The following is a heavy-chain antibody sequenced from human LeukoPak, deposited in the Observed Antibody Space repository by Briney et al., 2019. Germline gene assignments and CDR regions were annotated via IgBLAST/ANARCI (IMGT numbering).Heavy chain of an antibody. J-gene: IGHJ3*02. V-gene: IGHV3-30*02. CDR1: GFTFSSYA. Sequence: GGSLRLSCAASGFTFSSYAMSWVRQAPGKGLEWVAFIRYDGSNKYYADSVKGRFTISRDNSKNTLYLQMNSLRAEDTAVYYCARQGPGYLADAFDIWGQGTMVTVSS. CDR2: IRYDGSNK. D-gene: IGHD6-25*01. CDR3: ARQGPGYLADAFDI.